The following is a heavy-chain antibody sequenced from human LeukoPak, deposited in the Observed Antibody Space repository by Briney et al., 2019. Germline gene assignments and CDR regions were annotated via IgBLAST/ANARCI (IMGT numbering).Heavy chain of an antibody. J-gene: IGHJ4*02. CDR1: GFTFNDYW. V-gene: IGHV3-7*01. D-gene: IGHD6-13*01. CDR2: INLNGNMK. CDR3: TREKSAADH. Sequence: GGSLRLSCAVSGFTFNDYWMSWFRQAPVKGLEWVANINLNGNMKYYVDSVKGRFTISRDNAKGAVFLQMNSLRGDDTAIYYCTREKSAADHWGQGTLVTVSS.